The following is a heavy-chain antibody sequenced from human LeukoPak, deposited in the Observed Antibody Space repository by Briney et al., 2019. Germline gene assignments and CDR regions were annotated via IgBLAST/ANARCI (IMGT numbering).Heavy chain of an antibody. D-gene: IGHD3-3*01. CDR1: GFTFSSYG. CDR2: ISYDGSNK. CDR3: AKTFFGVVGPANY. Sequence: PGGSLRLSCAASGFTFSSYGMHWVRQAPGKGLEWVAVISYDGSNKYYADSVKGRFTISRDNSKNTLYLQMNSLRAEDTAVYYGAKTFFGVVGPANYGGQEPLVTVP. V-gene: IGHV3-30*18. J-gene: IGHJ4*02.